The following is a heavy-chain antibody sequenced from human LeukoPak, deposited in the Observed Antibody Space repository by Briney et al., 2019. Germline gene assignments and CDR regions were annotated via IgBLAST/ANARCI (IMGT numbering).Heavy chain of an antibody. CDR1: GGSISSYY. CDR2: IYYSGST. Sequence: SETLSLTCTVSGGSISSYYWSWIRQPPGKGLEWIGYIYYSGSTNYNPFLKSRVTISVDTSKNQFSLKLSSVTAADTAVYYCARVGGGYCSSTSCQAPNFDYWGQGTLVTVSS. CDR3: ARVGGGYCSSTSCQAPNFDY. J-gene: IGHJ4*02. D-gene: IGHD2-2*03. V-gene: IGHV4-59*01.